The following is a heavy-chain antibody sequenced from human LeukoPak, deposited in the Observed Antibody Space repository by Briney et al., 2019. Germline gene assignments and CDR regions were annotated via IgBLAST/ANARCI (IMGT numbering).Heavy chain of an antibody. CDR3: TREGATGSRYNFDY. V-gene: IGHV3-30*03. CDR1: GFTFSSHG. J-gene: IGHJ4*02. D-gene: IGHD2-15*01. Sequence: GWALRLSCAASGFTFSSHGRHWVRQAPAKGLEWVGVILDDGRTEYYADSVKGRFTISRDNSKNTVSLQMNSLRDDDTAVFYCTREGATGSRYNFDYWGQGTLDTVSS. CDR2: ILDDGRTE.